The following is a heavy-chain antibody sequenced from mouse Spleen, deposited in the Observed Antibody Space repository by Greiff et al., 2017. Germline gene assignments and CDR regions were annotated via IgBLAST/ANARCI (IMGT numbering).Heavy chain of an antibody. CDR3: ARDRGLFDY. CDR2: ISYDGSN. D-gene: IGHD3-1*01. Sequence: EVQLQESGPGLVKPSQSLSLTCSVPGYSITSGYYWNWIRQFPGNKLEWMGYISYDGSNNYNPSLKNRISITRDTSKNQFFLKLNSVTTEDTATYYCARDRGLFDYWGQGTTLTVSS. V-gene: IGHV3-6*01. CDR1: GYSITSGYY. J-gene: IGHJ2*01.